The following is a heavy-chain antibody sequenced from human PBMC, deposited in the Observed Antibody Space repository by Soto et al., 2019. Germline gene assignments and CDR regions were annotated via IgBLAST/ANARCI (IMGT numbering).Heavy chain of an antibody. Sequence: GGSLRLSCAASGFTFSDYYMSWIRQAPGKGLEWVSYISSSSSYTNYADSVKGRFTISRDNAKNSLYLQMNSLRAEDTAVYYYARDLKKYYDIPWTLNWFDPWGQGTLVTVSS. D-gene: IGHD3-9*01. CDR3: ARDLKKYYDIPWTLNWFDP. J-gene: IGHJ5*02. V-gene: IGHV3-11*05. CDR2: ISSSSSYT. CDR1: GFTFSDYY.